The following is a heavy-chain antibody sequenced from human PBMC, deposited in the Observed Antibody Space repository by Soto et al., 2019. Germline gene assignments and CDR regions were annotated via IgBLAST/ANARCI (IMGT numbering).Heavy chain of an antibody. CDR3: ATPRYYEDIWGRHRGENGFDP. CDR1: GYTLTELS. V-gene: IGHV1-24*01. D-gene: IGHD3-16*01. Sequence: ASVKVSCKVSGYTLTELSMHWVRQAPGKGLEWMGGFDPEDGETIYAQKFQGRVTMTEDTSTDTAYMELSSLRSEDTAVYYYATPRYYEDIWGRHRGENGFDPWGQGTLVTVSS. CDR2: FDPEDGET. J-gene: IGHJ5*02.